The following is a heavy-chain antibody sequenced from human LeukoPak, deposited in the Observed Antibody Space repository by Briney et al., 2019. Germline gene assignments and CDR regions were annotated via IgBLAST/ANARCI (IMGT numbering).Heavy chain of an antibody. V-gene: IGHV1-2*02. D-gene: IGHD1-26*01. CDR1: GYTFTGYY. Sequence: ASVKVSCNSSGYTFTGYYMHGVRQAPGQGLEWMGWINPNSGGTHYAQKFQVRVTMTRDTSINTAYMELSRLRSDDTAIYYCARGSSIVTSTIDWFDPWGQGALVAVSS. CDR3: ARGSSIVTSTIDWFDP. J-gene: IGHJ5*02. CDR2: INPNSGGT.